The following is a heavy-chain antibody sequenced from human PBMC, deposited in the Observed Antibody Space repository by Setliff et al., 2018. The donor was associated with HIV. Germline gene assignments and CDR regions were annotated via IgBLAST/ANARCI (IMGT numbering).Heavy chain of an antibody. CDR3: ARDGYTNGYGYYYFYMDV. V-gene: IGHV4-59*12. Sequence: KTSETLSLTCTVSGDSISGYYWSWIRLSPGKGLEWIGFIYETGSTYYNPSLKSRVSISIDTSKNQFSLKLGSVTAADTAVYFCARDGYTNGYGYYYFYMDVWGKGTTVTVSS. CDR1: GDSISGYY. CDR2: IYETGST. D-gene: IGHD5-18*01. J-gene: IGHJ6*03.